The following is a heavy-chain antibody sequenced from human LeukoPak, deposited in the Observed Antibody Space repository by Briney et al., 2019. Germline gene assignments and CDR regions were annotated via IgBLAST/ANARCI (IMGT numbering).Heavy chain of an antibody. CDR1: GASVSSTSAA. CDR3: ARYTSSWFFDS. V-gene: IGHV6-1*01. Sequence: SQTLSLTCAISGASVSSTSAAWHWIRQTPSRGFEWLGRTYYRSKLYSDYAASVRGRITVNPDTSTNQFSLQLNSVTPEDTAVYYCARYTSSWFFDSWGLGTLVTVSS. CDR2: TYYRSKLYS. J-gene: IGHJ4*02. D-gene: IGHD6-13*01.